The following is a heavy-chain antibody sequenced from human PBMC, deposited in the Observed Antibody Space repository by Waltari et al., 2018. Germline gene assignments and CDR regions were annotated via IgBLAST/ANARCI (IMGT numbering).Heavy chain of an antibody. CDR2: IYHSGGT. CDR1: GYSISSGYY. V-gene: IGHV4-38-2*01. CDR3: ARHHGELGYFDL. J-gene: IGHJ2*01. Sequence: QVQLQESGPGLVKPSETLSLTCAVSGYSISSGYYWGWIRQPPGKGLEWIGSIYHSGGTYYNPSLKSRVTISVDTSKNQFSLKLSSVTAADTAVYYCARHHGELGYFDLWGRGTLVTVSS. D-gene: IGHD1-1*01.